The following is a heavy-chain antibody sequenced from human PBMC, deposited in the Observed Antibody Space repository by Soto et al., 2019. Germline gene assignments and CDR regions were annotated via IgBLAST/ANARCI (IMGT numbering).Heavy chain of an antibody. CDR1: GASISTTNYY. V-gene: IGHV4-39*02. CDR3: AAFLVPASRHTVFDF. Sequence: PSETLSLTCTVSGASISTTNYYWGWVRQPPGKGLDWIGNIYYGGTTYYNPSLKSRLTISVDTSKNHFSLKLTSVTAADTATYYCAAFLVPASRHTVFDFWGQGTLVTVSS. J-gene: IGHJ4*02. D-gene: IGHD2-21*02. CDR2: IYYGGTT.